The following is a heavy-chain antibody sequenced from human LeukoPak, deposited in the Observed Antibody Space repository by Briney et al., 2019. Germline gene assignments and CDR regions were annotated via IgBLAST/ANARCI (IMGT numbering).Heavy chain of an antibody. D-gene: IGHD3-22*01. CDR1: GFTFSSYS. CDR2: ISSSSSYI. V-gene: IGHV3-21*01. Sequence: GGSLRLSCAASGFTFSSYSMNWVRQAPGKGLEWVSSISSSSSYIYYADSVKGRFTISRDNAKNSLYLQMNSLRAEDTAVYYCVYDSSGYGAGGAFDIWGQGTMVTVSS. CDR3: VYDSSGYGAGGAFDI. J-gene: IGHJ3*02.